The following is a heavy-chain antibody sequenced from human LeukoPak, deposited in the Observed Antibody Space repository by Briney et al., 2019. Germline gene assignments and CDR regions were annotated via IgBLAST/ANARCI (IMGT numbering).Heavy chain of an antibody. V-gene: IGHV3-49*04. CDR3: SVGGHFDY. D-gene: IGHD1-26*01. CDR1: GFAFGDFT. J-gene: IGHJ4*02. Sequence: GGSLRLSCTASGFAFGDFTVSWARQAPGKGLEWVGFIRSKAYGGTTEYAASVKGRFSISRDDSKNIVYLQMNSLRTDDTAVYYCSVGGHFDYWGQGTLVTVSS. CDR2: IRSKAYGGTT.